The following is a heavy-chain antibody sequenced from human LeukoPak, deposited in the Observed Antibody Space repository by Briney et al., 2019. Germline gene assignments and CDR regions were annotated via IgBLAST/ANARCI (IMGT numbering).Heavy chain of an antibody. CDR1: GGSISSSSYY. Sequence: PSETLSLTCTVSGGSISSSSYYWGWIRQPPGKGLEWIGSIYYSGSTYYNPSLKSRVTISVDTSKNQFSLKLSSVTAADTAVYYCASLYCSGGSCYYFDYWGQGTLVTVSS. D-gene: IGHD2-15*01. V-gene: IGHV4-39*01. J-gene: IGHJ4*02. CDR2: IYYSGST. CDR3: ASLYCSGGSCYYFDY.